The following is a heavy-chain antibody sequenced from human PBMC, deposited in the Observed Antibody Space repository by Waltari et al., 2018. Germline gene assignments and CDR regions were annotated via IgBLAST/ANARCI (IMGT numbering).Heavy chain of an antibody. CDR2: ISSDRSYI. CDR3: TRARSGSFSTLFEH. Sequence: VRQAPGKGLEWVAFISSDRSYIYYADSVKGRFTISRDNAKNSLYLQMNSLRAEDTAVYYCTRARSGSFSTLFEHWGQGTVVTVSS. D-gene: IGHD1-26*01. J-gene: IGHJ4*02. V-gene: IGHV3-21*01.